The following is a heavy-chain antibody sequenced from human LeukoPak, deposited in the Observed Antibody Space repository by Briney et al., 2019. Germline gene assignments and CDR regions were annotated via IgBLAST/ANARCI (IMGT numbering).Heavy chain of an antibody. CDR3: ARAKGSGGSCYLDY. Sequence: GGSLRLSCEGSGFTFSNYWMGWVRQAPGKGLEWVANIKQDGSEKYYVDSVKGRFTISRDNAKNSLYLQMNSLRAEDTAVYYCARAKGSGGSCYLDYWGQGTLVTVSS. V-gene: IGHV3-7*01. J-gene: IGHJ4*02. D-gene: IGHD2-15*01. CDR1: GFTFSNYW. CDR2: IKQDGSEK.